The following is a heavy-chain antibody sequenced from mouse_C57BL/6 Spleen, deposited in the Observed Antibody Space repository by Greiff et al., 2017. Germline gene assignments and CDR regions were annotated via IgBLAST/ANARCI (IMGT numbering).Heavy chain of an antibody. CDR1: GYTFTDSY. V-gene: IGHV1-26*01. CDR2: INPNNGGT. D-gene: IGHD2-2*01. J-gene: IGHJ3*01. CDR3: ARGGYDRGFAY. Sequence: EVQLQQSGPELVKPGASVKISCKASGYTFTDSYMNWVKQSHGKSLEWIGDINPNNGGTSYNQKFKGKATLTVDKSSSTAYMELRSLTSEDSAVYYCARGGYDRGFAYWGQGTLVTVAA.